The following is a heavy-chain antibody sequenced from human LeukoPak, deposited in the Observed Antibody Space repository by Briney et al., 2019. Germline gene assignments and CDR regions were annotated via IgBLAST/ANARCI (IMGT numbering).Heavy chain of an antibody. CDR1: GYTFTSYY. J-gene: IGHJ1*01. CDR3: ARGVFGELEKLMFQH. D-gene: IGHD3-10*02. Sequence: GASVKVSYKASGYTFTSYYVHWVRQAPGQGLEWMVIINPSGGSTSYPQKFQDRVTMTRDTSTSTVYMELSSLKSDDTAIYYCARGVFGELEKLMFQHWGQGTLVTVSS. CDR2: INPSGGST. V-gene: IGHV1-46*01.